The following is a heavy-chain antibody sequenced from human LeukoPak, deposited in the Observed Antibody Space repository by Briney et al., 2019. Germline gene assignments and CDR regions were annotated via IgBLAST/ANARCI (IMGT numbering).Heavy chain of an antibody. V-gene: IGHV1-2*02. Sequence: ASVKVSCKASGYTFTGYYMHWVRQAPGQGLEWMGWINPNSGGTNYAQKFQGRVTVTRDTSISTAYMELSRLRSDDTAVYYCARDIAAQGYYYYYMDVWGKGTTVTVSS. CDR1: GYTFTGYY. J-gene: IGHJ6*03. CDR3: ARDIAAQGYYYYYMDV. CDR2: INPNSGGT. D-gene: IGHD6-13*01.